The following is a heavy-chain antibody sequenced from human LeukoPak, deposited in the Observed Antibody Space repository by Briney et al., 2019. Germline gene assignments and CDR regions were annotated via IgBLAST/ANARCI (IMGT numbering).Heavy chain of an antibody. CDR1: GYSFTTYW. D-gene: IGHD3-22*01. CDR3: AATYYYDSSGYTAYFQH. Sequence: PGESLKISCKGSGYSFTTYWIGWVRQMPGKGLEWMGRIDPSDSYTNYSPSFQGHVTISADKSISTAYLQWSSLKASDTAMYYCAATYYYDSSGYTAYFQHWGQGTLVTVSS. V-gene: IGHV5-10-1*01. J-gene: IGHJ1*01. CDR2: IDPSDSYT.